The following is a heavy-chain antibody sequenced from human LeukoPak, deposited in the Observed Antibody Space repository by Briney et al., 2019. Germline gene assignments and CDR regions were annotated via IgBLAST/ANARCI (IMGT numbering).Heavy chain of an antibody. J-gene: IGHJ6*02. CDR1: GYSFTSYW. D-gene: IGHD2-21*02. Sequence: KSGESLKISCKGSGYSFTSYWIGWVRQMPGKGLEWMGIIYPGDSDTRYSPSFQGQVTISADKSISTAYLQWSSLKASDTAMYYCARQGPPAYCGGDCYSDYYGMDVWGQGTTVTVSS. CDR2: IYPGDSDT. V-gene: IGHV5-51*01. CDR3: ARQGPPAYCGGDCYSDYYGMDV.